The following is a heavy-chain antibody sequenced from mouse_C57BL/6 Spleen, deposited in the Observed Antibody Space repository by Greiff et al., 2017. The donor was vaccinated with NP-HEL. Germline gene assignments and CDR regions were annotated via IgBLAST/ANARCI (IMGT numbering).Heavy chain of an antibody. Sequence: VQLQESGAELVRPGTSVKVSCKASGYAFTNYLIEWVKQRPGQGLEWIGVINPGSGGTNYNEKFKGKATLTADKSSSTAYMQLSSLTSEDSAVYFCARSPGGNYWYFDVWGTGTTVTVSS. CDR3: ARSPGGNYWYFDV. CDR2: INPGSGGT. CDR1: GYAFTNYL. J-gene: IGHJ1*03. D-gene: IGHD2-1*01. V-gene: IGHV1-54*01.